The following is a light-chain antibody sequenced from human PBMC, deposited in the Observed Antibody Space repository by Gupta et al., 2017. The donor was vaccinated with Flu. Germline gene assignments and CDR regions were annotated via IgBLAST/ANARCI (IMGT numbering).Light chain of an antibody. V-gene: IGLV2-14*01. CDR3: NSYTSSSTLVV. CDR1: RSDVVGYNY. CDR2: EVS. Sequence: HSSLTQPASVSGSPGQSITISWTGTRSDVVGYNYVSWYQQHPGKAPKLMIYEVSNRPSGVSNRFSGSKSGNTASLTISGLQAEDEADYYCNSYTSSSTLVVFGGGTKLTVL. J-gene: IGLJ2*01.